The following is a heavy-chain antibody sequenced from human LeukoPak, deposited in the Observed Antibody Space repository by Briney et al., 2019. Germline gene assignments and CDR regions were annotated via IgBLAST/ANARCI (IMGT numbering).Heavy chain of an antibody. CDR2: ISSSGSTI. CDR1: GFTFSDYC. Sequence: GGSLRLSCAASGFTFSDYCMSWIRQAPGKGLEWVSYISSSGSTIYYADSVKGRFTISRDNAKNSLYLQMNSLRAEDTAVYYCARERVAYYYDSSGPLNDYWGQGTLVTVSS. J-gene: IGHJ4*02. D-gene: IGHD3-22*01. CDR3: ARERVAYYYDSSGPLNDY. V-gene: IGHV3-11*01.